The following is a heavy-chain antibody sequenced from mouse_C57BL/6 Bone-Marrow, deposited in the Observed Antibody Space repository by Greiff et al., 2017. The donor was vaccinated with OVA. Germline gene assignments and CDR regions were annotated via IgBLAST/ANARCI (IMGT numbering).Heavy chain of an antibody. V-gene: IGHV5-12*01. D-gene: IGHD2-5*01. Sequence: EVKLVESGGGLVQPGGSLKLSCAASGFTFSDYYMYWVRQTPEKRLEWVAYISNGGGSTYYPDTVKGRFTISRDNAKNTLYLKMSRLKSEDTAMYYCARDYSNFYAMDYWGQGTSVTVSS. J-gene: IGHJ4*01. CDR2: ISNGGGST. CDR3: ARDYSNFYAMDY. CDR1: GFTFSDYY.